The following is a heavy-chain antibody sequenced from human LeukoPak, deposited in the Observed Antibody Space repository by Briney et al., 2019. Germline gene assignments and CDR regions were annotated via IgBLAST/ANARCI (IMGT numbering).Heavy chain of an antibody. V-gene: IGHV1-24*01. Sequence: GASVKVSCKVSGYTLTELSMHWVRQAPGKGLEWMGGFYPEDGETIYAQKFQGRVTMTEDTSTDTAYMELSSLRSEDTAVYYCATDRPPYSSSWYPSFDYWGQGTLVTVSS. CDR1: GYTLTELS. CDR3: ATDRPPYSSSWYPSFDY. J-gene: IGHJ4*02. CDR2: FYPEDGET. D-gene: IGHD6-13*01.